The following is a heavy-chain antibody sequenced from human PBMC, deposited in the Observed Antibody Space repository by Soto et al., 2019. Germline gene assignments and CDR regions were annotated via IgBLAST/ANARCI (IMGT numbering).Heavy chain of an antibody. CDR2: IVVGSGNT. Sequence: SVKVSCKASGFTFTSTAVQWVRQARGQRLEWIGWIVVGSGNTNYAQKFQERVTITSDMSTRTVYMEPSSLRSEDTAVYYCAADSDFWSGYYNFDYWGQGTLVTVSS. CDR1: GFTFTSTA. V-gene: IGHV1-58*01. D-gene: IGHD3-3*01. J-gene: IGHJ4*02. CDR3: AADSDFWSGYYNFDY.